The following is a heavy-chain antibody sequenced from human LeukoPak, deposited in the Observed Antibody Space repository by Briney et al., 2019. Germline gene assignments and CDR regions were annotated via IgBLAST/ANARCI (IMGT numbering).Heavy chain of an antibody. CDR1: GGTFISYA. D-gene: IGHD5-18*01. Sequence: SVKVSCKASGGTFISYAISWVRQAPGQGLEWMGRIILILGIANYAQKLQGRVTITADKSTSTAYMELSSLRSEDTAVYYCASLRRGYSYGFDYWGQGTLVTVSS. CDR2: IILILGIA. V-gene: IGHV1-69*04. CDR3: ASLRRGYSYGFDY. J-gene: IGHJ4*02.